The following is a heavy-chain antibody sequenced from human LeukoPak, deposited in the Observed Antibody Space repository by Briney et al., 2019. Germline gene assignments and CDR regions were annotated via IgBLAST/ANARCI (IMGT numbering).Heavy chain of an antibody. Sequence: ASVKVSCKASVYTFTVNYMHWVRQARGQGLEWMGWINPNSGGTNYAEKFQGRVTITRDTSINTAYMELSRLRSDDTAVYYCAREAARLYYYYYGMDVWGQGTTVTVSS. J-gene: IGHJ6*02. V-gene: IGHV1-2*02. CDR1: VYTFTVNY. CDR2: INPNSGGT. CDR3: AREAARLYYYYYGMDV. D-gene: IGHD6-6*01.